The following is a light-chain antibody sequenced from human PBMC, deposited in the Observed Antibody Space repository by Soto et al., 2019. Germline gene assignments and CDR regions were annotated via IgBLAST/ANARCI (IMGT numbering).Light chain of an antibody. Sequence: DIQMTQSPSTLSASVGDRVTITCRASQSSSGWLAWYQQKPGKAPKLLIYKASSLQSGVPSRFSGSESGTEFTLTISSLQPDDFATYYCLQTWTFGQGTKVEMK. CDR2: KAS. CDR3: LQTWT. V-gene: IGKV1-5*03. J-gene: IGKJ1*01. CDR1: QSSSGW.